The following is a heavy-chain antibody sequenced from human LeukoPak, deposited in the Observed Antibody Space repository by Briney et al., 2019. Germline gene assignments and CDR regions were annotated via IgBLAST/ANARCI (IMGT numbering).Heavy chain of an antibody. D-gene: IGHD3-10*01. J-gene: IGHJ4*02. V-gene: IGHV3-7*02. CDR3: ARKTYYYDSGSYSKSYYFDY. CDR1: GFTFNTYW. CDR2: INQDGSEK. Sequence: GGSLILSCAASGFTFNTYWMSWLRQAPGKGLEWVANINQDGSEKYYADSVKGRFTISRDNAKNSLFLQLNSLRAEDTAVYYCARKTYYYDSGSYSKSYYFDYWGQGTLVTVSS.